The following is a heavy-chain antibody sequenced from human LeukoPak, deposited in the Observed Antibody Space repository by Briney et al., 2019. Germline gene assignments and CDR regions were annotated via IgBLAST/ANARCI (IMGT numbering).Heavy chain of an antibody. CDR3: ARALGYVDY. V-gene: IGHV4-59*01. CDR1: GFTFSSYA. CDR2: IYYSGST. D-gene: IGHD2-2*01. Sequence: GSLRLSCAASGFTFSSYAMSWIRQPPGKGLEWIGYIYYSGSTNYNPSLKSRVTISVDTSKNQFSLKLSSVTAADAAVYYCARALGYVDYWGQGTLVTVSS. J-gene: IGHJ4*02.